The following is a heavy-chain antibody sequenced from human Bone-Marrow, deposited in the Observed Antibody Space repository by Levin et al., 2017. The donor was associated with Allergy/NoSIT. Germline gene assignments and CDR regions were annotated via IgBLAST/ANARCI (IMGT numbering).Heavy chain of an antibody. CDR3: AREGNYYDSSGYLITPHFDY. Sequence: GESLKISCAASGFTFSSYEMNWVRQAPGKGLEWVSYISSSGSTIYYADSVKGRFTISRDNAKNSLYLQMNSLRAEDTAVYYCAREGNYYDSSGYLITPHFDYWGQGTLVTVSS. V-gene: IGHV3-48*03. CDR1: GFTFSSYE. D-gene: IGHD3-22*01. J-gene: IGHJ4*02. CDR2: ISSSGSTI.